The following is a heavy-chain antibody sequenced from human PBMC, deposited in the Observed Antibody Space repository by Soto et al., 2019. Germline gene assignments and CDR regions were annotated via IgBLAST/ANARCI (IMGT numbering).Heavy chain of an antibody. V-gene: IGHV4-34*01. J-gene: IGHJ4*02. CDR1: GGSFSGYY. CDR3: ARGRDGYNRNFDY. D-gene: IGHD5-12*01. CDR2: INHSGST. Sequence: SETLSLTCAVYGGSFSGYYWSWIRQPPGKGLEWIGEINHSGSTNYNPSLKSRVTISVDTSENQFSLKLSSVTAADTAVYYCARGRDGYNRNFDYWGQGTLVTVAS.